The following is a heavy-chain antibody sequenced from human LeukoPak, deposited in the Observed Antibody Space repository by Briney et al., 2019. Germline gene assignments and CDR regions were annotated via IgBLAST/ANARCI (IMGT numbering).Heavy chain of an antibody. J-gene: IGHJ6*03. D-gene: IGHD2-21*01. V-gene: IGHV3-30-3*01. CDR3: ARVRASHCGGGCSTDYYYYYMDV. CDR2: ISYDGSNK. Sequence: PGGSLRLSCAASGFTFSSYAMHWVRQAPGKGLEWVAVISYDGSNKYYADSVKGRFTISRDNSKNTLYLQMNSLRAEDTAVYYCARVRASHCGGGCSTDYYYYYMDVWGRGTTVTVSS. CDR1: GFTFSSYA.